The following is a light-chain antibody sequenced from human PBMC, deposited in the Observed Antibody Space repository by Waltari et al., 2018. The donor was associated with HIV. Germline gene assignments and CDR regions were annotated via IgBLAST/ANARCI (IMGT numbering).Light chain of an antibody. J-gene: IGLJ2*01. CDR2: DDS. Sequence: SYVLTQPPSVSVAPGQTARITCGGDNIGSKGVHWYQKKPSQAPVLAVYDDSDRPSGIPERFSGSSSCNTATLTISRVEAGDEADFYCQVWDSSTDLRVFGGGTKLTVL. CDR3: QVWDSSTDLRV. V-gene: IGLV3-21*02. CDR1: NIGSKG.